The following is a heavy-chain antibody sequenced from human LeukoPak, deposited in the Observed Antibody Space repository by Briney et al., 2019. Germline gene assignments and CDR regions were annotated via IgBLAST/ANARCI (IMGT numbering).Heavy chain of an antibody. CDR2: DGDT. Sequence: TSETLSLTCTVYGGSVSSGYFHWSWLRQARGKGLEWIGHDGDTNYNHSLRRGVTISIDTSSNQFSLRLNSVTAADTGVYYCATYYVGVGGRGHLGPGTLVTVSS. V-gene: IGHV4-61*01. J-gene: IGHJ4*02. D-gene: IGHD3-10*02. CDR1: GGSVSSGYFH. CDR3: ATYYVGVGGRGH.